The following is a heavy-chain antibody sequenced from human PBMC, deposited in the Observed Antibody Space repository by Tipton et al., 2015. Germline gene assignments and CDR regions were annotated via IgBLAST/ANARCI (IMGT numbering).Heavy chain of an antibody. Sequence: LRLSFAVSAYSISSDYYWGWIRQPPGKGLEWIGYIYNSGSTNYNPSLKSRVTISVDTSKNQLSLKLSSVTAADTAVYYCARARGRHGGLFDSWGQGILVTVSS. D-gene: IGHD4-23*01. CDR1: AYSISSDYY. CDR3: ARARGRHGGLFDS. J-gene: IGHJ4*02. V-gene: IGHV4-38-2*01. CDR2: IYNSGST.